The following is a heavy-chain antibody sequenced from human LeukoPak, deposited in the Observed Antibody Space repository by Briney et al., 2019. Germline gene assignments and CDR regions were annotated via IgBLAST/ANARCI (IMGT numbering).Heavy chain of an antibody. CDR1: GFTVSRNY. Sequence: GGSLRLSCAASGFTVSRNYYMNWVRQAPGKGLEWVSVIYSAGTTYYADSVRGRFTISRDNSKNTVYLQMNSLRAEDTAVYYCARGDDYGGAWYYFDCWGQGTLVTVSS. D-gene: IGHD4-23*01. CDR2: IYSAGTT. J-gene: IGHJ4*02. V-gene: IGHV3-53*01. CDR3: ARGDDYGGAWYYFDC.